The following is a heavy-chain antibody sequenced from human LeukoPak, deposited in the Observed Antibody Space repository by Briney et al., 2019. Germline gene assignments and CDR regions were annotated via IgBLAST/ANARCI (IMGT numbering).Heavy chain of an antibody. CDR3: AKAGGSWLLKRGFDY. D-gene: IGHD6-13*01. CDR2: ISGSGGST. CDR1: GFTFSGYA. Sequence: GGSLRLSCAASGFTFSGYAMSWVRQAPGKGLEWVSAISGSGGSTYYADSVKGRFTISRDNSKNTLYLQMNSLRAEDTAVYYCAKAGGSWLLKRGFDYWGQGTLVTVSS. V-gene: IGHV3-23*01. J-gene: IGHJ4*02.